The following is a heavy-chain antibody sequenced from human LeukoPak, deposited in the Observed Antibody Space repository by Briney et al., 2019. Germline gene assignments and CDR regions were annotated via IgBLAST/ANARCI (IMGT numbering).Heavy chain of an antibody. J-gene: IGHJ4*02. Sequence: PGRSLRLSCAASGFTFSSYAMHWVRQAPGKGLEWVAVISYDGSNKYYADSVKGRFTISRDNSKNTLYLQMSSLRAEDTALYYCAKDKWPLSSWPLDFWGQGILVTVSS. CDR2: ISYDGSNK. CDR3: AKDKWPLSSWPLDF. V-gene: IGHV3-30*04. D-gene: IGHD6-13*01. CDR1: GFTFSSYA.